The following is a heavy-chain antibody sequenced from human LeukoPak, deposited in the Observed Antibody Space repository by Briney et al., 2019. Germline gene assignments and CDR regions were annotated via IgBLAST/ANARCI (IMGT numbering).Heavy chain of an antibody. CDR1: DDSLSSHY. J-gene: IGHJ5*02. D-gene: IGHD2-2*01. V-gene: IGHV4-59*11. Sequence: SETLSLTCAVSDDSLSSHYWTWIRQPPGEGLEWIGYCSYIGRTNHSPSLKSQVTTPIEPSKNQFSLQLTSVTAADTAVYYCARGGRIVVVPAANWFDPWGQGTLVTVSS. CDR2: CSYIGRT. CDR3: ARGGRIVVVPAANWFDP.